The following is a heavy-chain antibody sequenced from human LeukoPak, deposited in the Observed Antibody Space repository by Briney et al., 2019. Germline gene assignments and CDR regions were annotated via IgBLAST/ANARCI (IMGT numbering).Heavy chain of an antibody. V-gene: IGHV3-23*01. CDR3: AKEATVTPGNVNWFDT. Sequence: GGTLRLSCAASGFTFNTYGMSWVGQAPGKGLEWVSGISGSGGSTYYADSVKGRFTISRDNSKNTLYLHMKSLRDEDTAVYYCAKEATVTPGNVNWFDTWGQGTLVTVSS. CDR1: GFTFNTYG. CDR2: ISGSGGST. D-gene: IGHD4-17*01. J-gene: IGHJ5*02.